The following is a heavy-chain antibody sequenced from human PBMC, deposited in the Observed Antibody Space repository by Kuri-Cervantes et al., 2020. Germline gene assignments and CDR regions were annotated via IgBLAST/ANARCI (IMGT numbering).Heavy chain of an antibody. Sequence: GESLKISCAASGFTFSSYAMHWVRQAPGKGLEWVAVISYDGSNKYYADSVKGRFTISRDNSKNTLYLQMNSLRAEDTAVYYRARDLAFYYDSSGLAGFDPWGQGTLVTVSS. V-gene: IGHV3-30-3*01. CDR3: ARDLAFYYDSSGLAGFDP. CDR1: GFTFSSYA. CDR2: ISYDGSNK. D-gene: IGHD3-22*01. J-gene: IGHJ5*02.